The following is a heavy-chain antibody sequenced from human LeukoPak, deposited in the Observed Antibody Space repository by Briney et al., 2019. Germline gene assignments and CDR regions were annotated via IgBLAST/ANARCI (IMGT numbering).Heavy chain of an antibody. CDR2: ISAYNGNT. Sequence: ASVKVSCKASVYTFTSYGITWVRQAPGQGLEWMGWISAYNGNTDYAQNLQGRVTMTTDTSTSTAYMELRSLRSDDTAVYYCATDSSAYNAFDIWGQGTKVTVSS. J-gene: IGHJ3*02. V-gene: IGHV1-18*01. D-gene: IGHD3-22*01. CDR3: ATDSSAYNAFDI. CDR1: VYTFTSYG.